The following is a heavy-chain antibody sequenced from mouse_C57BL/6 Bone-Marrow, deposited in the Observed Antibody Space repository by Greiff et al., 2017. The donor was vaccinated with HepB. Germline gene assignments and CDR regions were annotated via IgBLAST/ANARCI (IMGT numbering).Heavy chain of an antibody. V-gene: IGHV5-17*01. D-gene: IGHD2-4*01. CDR1: GFTFSDYG. CDR3: ARHDYDGDYYAMDY. J-gene: IGHJ4*01. Sequence: DVHLVESGGGLVKPGGSLKLSCAASGFTFSDYGMHWVRQAPEKGLEWVAYISSGSSTIYYADTVKGRFTISRDNAKNTLFLQMTSLRSEDTAMYYCARHDYDGDYYAMDYWGQGTSVTVSS. CDR2: ISSGSSTI.